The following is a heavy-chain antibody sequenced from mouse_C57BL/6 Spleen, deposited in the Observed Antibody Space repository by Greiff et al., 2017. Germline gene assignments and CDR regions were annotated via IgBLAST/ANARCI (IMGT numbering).Heavy chain of an antibody. V-gene: IGHV1-76*01. CDR2: IYPGSGNT. Sequence: QVQLQQSGAELVRPGASVKLSCKASGYTFTDYYINWVKQRPGQGLEWIARIYPGSGNTYYNEKFKGKATLTAEKSSSTAYMQLSSLTSEDSAVYFCANPFAYWGQGTLVTVSA. CDR1: GYTFTDYY. J-gene: IGHJ3*01. CDR3: ANPFAY.